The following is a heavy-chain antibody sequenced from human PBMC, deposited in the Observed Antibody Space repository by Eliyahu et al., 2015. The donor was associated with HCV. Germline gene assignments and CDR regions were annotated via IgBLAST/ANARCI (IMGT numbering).Heavy chain of an antibody. D-gene: IGHD3-22*01. V-gene: IGHV4-39*01. CDR2: IYYNGNT. CDR3: ARQTMKMIVVVPLAYGLDV. CDR1: GDSISXTXYQ. J-gene: IGHJ6*02. Sequence: QMQLQESGPGLVKPLETLSLXCNVSGDSISXTXYQWTWIRQPPGKGLXWIGSIYYNGNTYYNPSLKSRVTISADTSRNQFSLNLTSVTAADTAVYYCARQTMKMIVVVPLAYGLDVWGLGTTVIVSS.